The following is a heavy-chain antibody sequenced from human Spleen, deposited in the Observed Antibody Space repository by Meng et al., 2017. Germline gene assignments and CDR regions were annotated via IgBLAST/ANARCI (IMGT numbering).Heavy chain of an antibody. J-gene: IGHJ4*02. D-gene: IGHD4-11*01. V-gene: IGHV4-34*01. Sequence: PQQWGSGLLKPSGALSLTCVVSGGSFSDYYWSWIRQPPGKGLEWIGEINHSGSTNYNPSLESRATISVDTSQNNLSLKLSSVTAADSAVYYCARGPTTMAHDFDYWGQGTLVTVSS. CDR3: ARGPTTMAHDFDY. CDR1: GGSFSDYY. CDR2: INHSGST.